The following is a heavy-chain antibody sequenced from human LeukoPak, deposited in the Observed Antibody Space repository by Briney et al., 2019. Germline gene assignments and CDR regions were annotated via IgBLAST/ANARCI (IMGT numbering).Heavy chain of an antibody. CDR3: ARDGDVDYYDSSGYALDM. J-gene: IGHJ3*02. CDR1: RFTFSSYG. V-gene: IGHV3-30-3*01. D-gene: IGHD3-22*01. Sequence: GGSLRLSCVASRFTFSSYGMHWVRQAPGKGLEWVAFISFDGGNTLYPDSVKGRFTISRDNYRNTLDLQMNSLRPEDTAVYYCARDGDVDYYDSSGYALDMWGQGTKVTVSS. CDR2: ISFDGGNT.